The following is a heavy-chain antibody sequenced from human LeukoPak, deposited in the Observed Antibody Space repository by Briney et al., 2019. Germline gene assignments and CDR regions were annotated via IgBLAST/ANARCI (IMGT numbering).Heavy chain of an antibody. D-gene: IGHD5-24*01. CDR3: AKSREEIRGLDAFDI. CDR1: GFTFSSYG. CDR2: ISYDGSNK. Sequence: AGGSLRLSCAASGFTFSSYGMHWVRQAPGKGLERVAVISYDGSNKYYADSVKGRFTISRDNSKNTLYLQMNSLRAEDTAVYYCAKSREEIRGLDAFDIWGQGTMVTVSS. V-gene: IGHV3-30*18. J-gene: IGHJ3*02.